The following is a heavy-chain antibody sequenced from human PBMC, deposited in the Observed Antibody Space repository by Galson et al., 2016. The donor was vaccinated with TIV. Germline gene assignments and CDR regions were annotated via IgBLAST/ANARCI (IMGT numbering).Heavy chain of an antibody. D-gene: IGHD3-10*01. CDR1: GYTFTNFG. J-gene: IGHJ5*02. CDR2: IIAIFGTA. Sequence: SVKVSCKAFGYTFTNFGISWVRQAPGQGLEWMGRIIAIFGTANYAQKFQGRVTITADESTNTVYLELSSLTSEDTAVYYCARLPSYYGSGNHWFDPWGQGTLVTVSS. CDR3: ARLPSYYGSGNHWFDP. V-gene: IGHV1-69*13.